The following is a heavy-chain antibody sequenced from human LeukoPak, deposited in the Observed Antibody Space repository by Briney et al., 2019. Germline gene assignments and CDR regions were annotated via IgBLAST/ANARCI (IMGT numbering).Heavy chain of an antibody. CDR2: ISSSSSYI. D-gene: IGHD2-15*01. CDR1: GFTFSSYS. Sequence: GGSLRLSCAASGFTFSSYSMNWVRQAPGKGLEGVSSISSSSSYIYYADSVKGRFTISRDNAKNSLYLQMNSLRAEDTAVYYCASQAEYSYCSGGSCYAYTGDYWGQGTLVTVSS. V-gene: IGHV3-21*01. J-gene: IGHJ4*02. CDR3: ASQAEYSYCSGGSCYAYTGDY.